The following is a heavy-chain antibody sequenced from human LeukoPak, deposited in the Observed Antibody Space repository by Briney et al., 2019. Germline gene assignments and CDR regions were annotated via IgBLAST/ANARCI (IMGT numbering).Heavy chain of an antibody. CDR3: ARLVGVVTNWFDP. V-gene: IGHV1-8*01. CDR2: MNPNSGNT. CDR1: GYTFTSYD. J-gene: IGHJ5*02. Sequence: GASVRVSCKASGYTFTSYDINWVRQATGQGLEWMGWMNPNSGNTGYAQKFQGRVTMTRNTSISTAYMELSSLRSEDTAVYYCARLVGVVTNWFDPWGQGTLVTVSS. D-gene: IGHD3-3*01.